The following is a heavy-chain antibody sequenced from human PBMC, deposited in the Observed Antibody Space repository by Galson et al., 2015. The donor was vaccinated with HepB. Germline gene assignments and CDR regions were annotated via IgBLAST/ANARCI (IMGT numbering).Heavy chain of an antibody. D-gene: IGHD6-6*01. CDR2: ISYDGSNK. CDR1: GFTFSSYA. J-gene: IGHJ3*02. CDR3: ARESSSAPPYDAFDI. V-gene: IGHV3-30-3*01. Sequence: SLRLSCAASGFTFSSYAMHWVRQAPGKGLEWVAVISYDGSNKYYADSVKGRFTISRDNSKNTLYLQMNSLRAEDTAVYYCARESSSAPPYDAFDIWGQGTMVTVSS.